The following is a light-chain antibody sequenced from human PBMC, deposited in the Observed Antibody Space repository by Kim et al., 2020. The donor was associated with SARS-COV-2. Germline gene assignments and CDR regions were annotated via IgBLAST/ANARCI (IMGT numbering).Light chain of an antibody. CDR3: QSYDDNIWV. CDR1: SGSIVSDF. CDR2: EEH. J-gene: IGLJ3*02. Sequence: GKTVSISCTRSSGSIVSDFVQWFQQRPGSSPTTVIYEEHKRPSGVPDRFSASVDSSSNSASLTISGLRAEDEADYYCQSYDDNIWVFGGGTQLTVL. V-gene: IGLV6-57*01.